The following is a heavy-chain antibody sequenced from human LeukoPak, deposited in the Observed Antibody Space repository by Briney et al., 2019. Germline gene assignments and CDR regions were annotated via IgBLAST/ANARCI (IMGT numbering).Heavy chain of an antibody. CDR3: ARHVYYDSSSYWYFDL. CDR1: GFTFSSYAI. J-gene: IGHJ2*01. Sequence: PGGSLRLSCAASGFTFSSYAINWVRQAPGKGLEWIGSIYHSGSTYYNPSLKSRVTISVDTSKNQFSLKLSSVTAADTAVYYCARHVYYDSSSYWYFDLWGRGTLVTVSS. V-gene: IGHV4-38-2*01. D-gene: IGHD3-22*01. CDR2: IYHSGST.